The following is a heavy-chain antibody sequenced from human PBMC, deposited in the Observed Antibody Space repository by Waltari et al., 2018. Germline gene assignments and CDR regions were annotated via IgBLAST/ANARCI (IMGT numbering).Heavy chain of an antibody. CDR1: GGSISSYY. CDR3: AREGIAARWMDV. D-gene: IGHD6-6*01. V-gene: IGHV4-59*01. J-gene: IGHJ6*04. CDR2: IYYSGST. Sequence: QVQLQESGPGLVKPSETLSLTCTVSGGSISSYYWSWIRQPPGKGLEWIGYIYYSGSTNYNPSLKSRVTISVDTSKNQFSLKLGSVTAADTAVYYCAREGIAARWMDVWGKGTTVTVSS.